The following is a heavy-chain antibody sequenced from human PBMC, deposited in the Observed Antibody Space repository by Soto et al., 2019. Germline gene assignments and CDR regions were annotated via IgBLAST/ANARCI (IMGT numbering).Heavy chain of an antibody. Sequence: GGSLILSCAASGFTFSSDSMNWVRQAPGKGLEWVSYISSSSSTIYYADSVKGRFTISRDNAKNSLYLQMNSLRDEDTAVYYCASRWLPIYYYGMDVWGQGTTVTVSS. CDR3: ASRWLPIYYYGMDV. D-gene: IGHD5-12*01. V-gene: IGHV3-48*02. CDR1: GFTFSSDS. J-gene: IGHJ6*02. CDR2: ISSSSSTI.